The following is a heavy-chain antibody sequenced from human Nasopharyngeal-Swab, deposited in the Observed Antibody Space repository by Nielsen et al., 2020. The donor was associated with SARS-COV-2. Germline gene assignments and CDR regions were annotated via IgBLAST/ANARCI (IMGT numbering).Heavy chain of an antibody. J-gene: IGHJ4*02. CDR1: GYSFSTYW. CDR2: IDPSDSAS. D-gene: IGHD1-14*01. V-gene: IGHV5-51*01. Sequence: GGSLRLSCKGSGYSFSTYWIGWVRQMPGKGLELMGIIDPSDSASRYSPSFQGQVTISADKSLSTAYLQWSSLRASDTAVYFCARLGKRSNPYYFDFWGQGTLVTVSS. CDR3: ARLGKRSNPYYFDF.